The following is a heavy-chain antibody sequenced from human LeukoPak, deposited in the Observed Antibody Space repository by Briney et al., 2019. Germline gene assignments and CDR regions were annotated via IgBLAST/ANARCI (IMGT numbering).Heavy chain of an antibody. D-gene: IGHD1-26*01. CDR2: FDPEDGET. Sequence: AASVKVSCKVSGYTLTELSMHWVRRAPGKGLEWMGGFDPEDGETIYAQKFQGRVTMTEDTSTDTAYMELSSLRSEDTAVYYCATDDPTNVYSGSYGPSVPHAFDIWGQGTMVTVSS. CDR3: ATDDPTNVYSGSYGPSVPHAFDI. J-gene: IGHJ3*02. V-gene: IGHV1-24*01. CDR1: GYTLTELS.